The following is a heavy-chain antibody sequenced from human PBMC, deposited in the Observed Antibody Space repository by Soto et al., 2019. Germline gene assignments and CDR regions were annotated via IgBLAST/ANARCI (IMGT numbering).Heavy chain of an antibody. J-gene: IGHJ6*02. V-gene: IGHV3-23*04. Sequence: EVQLVESGGGLIQPGGSLRLSCAASGFTVSSNYMSWVRQAPGKGLEWVSAISGSGGSTYYADSVKGRFTISRDNSKNTLYLQMNSLRAEDTAVYYCAKLGGGYGDYGMDVWGQGTTVTVSS. CDR1: GFTVSSNY. CDR2: ISGSGGST. D-gene: IGHD4-17*01. CDR3: AKLGGGYGDYGMDV.